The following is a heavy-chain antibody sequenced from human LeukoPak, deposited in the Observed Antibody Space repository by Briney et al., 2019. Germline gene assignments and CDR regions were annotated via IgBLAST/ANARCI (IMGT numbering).Heavy chain of an antibody. J-gene: IGHJ4*02. Sequence: SETLSLTCTVSGCSISSGDYYWSWIRQPPGKGLQWIGHIYYSGSTYYNPSLKSRITISLDTSKNQFSLRLSSVTAADTAVYYCARVPGESSGYPYFDYWGQGTLVTVSS. V-gene: IGHV4-30-4*08. CDR1: GCSISSGDYY. CDR2: IYYSGST. CDR3: ARVPGESSGYPYFDY. D-gene: IGHD3-22*01.